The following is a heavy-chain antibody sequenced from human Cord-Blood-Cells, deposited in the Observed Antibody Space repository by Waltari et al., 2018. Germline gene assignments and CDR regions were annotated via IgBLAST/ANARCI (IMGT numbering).Heavy chain of an antibody. CDR1: GYTFTSYD. D-gene: IGHD5-18*01. CDR2: MEPNRCNT. V-gene: IGHV1-8*01. J-gene: IGHJ5*02. CDR3: ARAGYSYGPNWFDP. Sequence: QVQLVQSGAEVKKPGASVKVSCKASGYTFTSYDINWVRQATGQGLEWRGWMEPNRCNTGYAQKFQGRVTMTRNTSRSTAYMELSSLRSEDTAVYYCARAGYSYGPNWFDPWGQGTLVTVSS.